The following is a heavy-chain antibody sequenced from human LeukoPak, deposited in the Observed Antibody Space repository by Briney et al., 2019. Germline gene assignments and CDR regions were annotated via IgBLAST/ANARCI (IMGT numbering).Heavy chain of an antibody. CDR2: ISYDGSNK. V-gene: IGHV3-30*18. J-gene: IGHJ4*02. D-gene: IGHD6-13*01. CDR1: GFTFSSYG. Sequence: PGRSLRPSCAASGFTFSSYGMHWVRQAPGKGLEWVAVISYDGSNKYYADSVKGRFTISRDNSKNTLYLQMNSLRAEDTAVYYCAKDRIAAAGTGEGFDYWGQGTLVTVSS. CDR3: AKDRIAAAGTGEGFDY.